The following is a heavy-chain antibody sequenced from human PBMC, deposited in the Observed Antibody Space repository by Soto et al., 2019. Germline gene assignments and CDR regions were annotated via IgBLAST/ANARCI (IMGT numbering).Heavy chain of an antibody. J-gene: IGHJ6*02. CDR2: IYYSGST. CDR3: ARWVTCGGDCYSYYYYGMDV. D-gene: IGHD2-21*02. V-gene: IGHV4-61*01. CDR1: GGSVSSGSYY. Sequence: PSETLSLTCTVSGGSVSSGSYYWSWIRQPPGKGLEWIGYIYYSGSTNYNPSLKSRVTISVDTSKNQFSLKLSSVTAADTAVYYCARWVTCGGDCYSYYYYGMDVWGQGTTVTVS.